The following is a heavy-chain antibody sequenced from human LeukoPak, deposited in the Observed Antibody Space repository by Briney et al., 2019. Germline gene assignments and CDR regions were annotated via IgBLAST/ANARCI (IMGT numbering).Heavy chain of an antibody. CDR2: IYSGGST. Sequence: PGGSLRLSCAASGFTFSSYAMSWVRQAPGKGLEWVSVIYSGGSTYYADSVKGRFTISRDNSKNTLYLQMNSLRAEDTAVYYCARVYYGDYIFDYWGQGTLVTVSS. V-gene: IGHV3-53*01. D-gene: IGHD4-17*01. CDR1: GFTFSSYA. CDR3: ARVYYGDYIFDY. J-gene: IGHJ4*02.